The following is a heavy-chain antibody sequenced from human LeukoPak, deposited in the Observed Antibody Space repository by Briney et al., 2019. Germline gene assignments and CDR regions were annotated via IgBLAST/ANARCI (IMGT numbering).Heavy chain of an antibody. Sequence: SETLSLTCTVSGGSISSSSYYWGWIRQPPGKGLEWIGSIYYSGSTYYNPSLKSRVTISVDTSKNQFSLKLSSVTAADTAVYYCARVNSSSRKYFDPWGQGTLVTVAS. CDR3: ARVNSSSRKYFDP. D-gene: IGHD6-13*01. V-gene: IGHV4-39*07. J-gene: IGHJ5*02. CDR1: GGSISSSSYY. CDR2: IYYSGST.